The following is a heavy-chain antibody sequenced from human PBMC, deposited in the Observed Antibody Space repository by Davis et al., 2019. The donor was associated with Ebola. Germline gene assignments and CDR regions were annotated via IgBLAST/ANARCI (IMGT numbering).Heavy chain of an antibody. CDR1: GGSISSGDYY. D-gene: IGHD1-14*01. CDR3: ARFGTTRQFRTHHYGDY. CDR2: IYYSGST. V-gene: IGHV4-30-4*01. Sequence: PSETLSLTCTVSGGSISSGDYYWSWIRQPPGKGLEWIGYIYYSGSTYYNPSLKSRVTISVDTSKNQFSLKLSSVTAADTAVYYCARFGTTRQFRTHHYGDYWGQGTLVTVSS. J-gene: IGHJ4*02.